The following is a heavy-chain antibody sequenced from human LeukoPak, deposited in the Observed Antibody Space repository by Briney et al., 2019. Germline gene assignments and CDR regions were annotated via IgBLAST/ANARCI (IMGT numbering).Heavy chain of an antibody. CDR1: GFIFSRYA. CDR3: AKRSGDSYFLDS. Sequence: GGSLRLSYAASGFIFSRYAMTWVRQAPGKGLEWVSSISGSGGSTYYADSVKGRFTISRDTSKSTLYLQMSSLRAEDTAVYYCAKRSGDSYFLDSWGQGTLVTVSS. J-gene: IGHJ4*02. V-gene: IGHV3-23*01. D-gene: IGHD2-15*01. CDR2: ISGSGGST.